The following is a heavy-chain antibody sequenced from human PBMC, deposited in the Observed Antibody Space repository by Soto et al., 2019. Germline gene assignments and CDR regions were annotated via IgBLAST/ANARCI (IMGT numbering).Heavy chain of an antibody. Sequence: SETLSLTCTVSGGSISSYYWSWIRKPPGKGLEWIGYIYYSGSTNYNPSLKSRVTISVDTSKNQFSLKLSSVTAADTAVYYCARGYGDYFHYYYYMDVWGKGTTVTVSS. CDR3: ARGYGDYFHYYYYMDV. D-gene: IGHD4-17*01. CDR1: GGSISSYY. CDR2: IYYSGST. J-gene: IGHJ6*03. V-gene: IGHV4-59*01.